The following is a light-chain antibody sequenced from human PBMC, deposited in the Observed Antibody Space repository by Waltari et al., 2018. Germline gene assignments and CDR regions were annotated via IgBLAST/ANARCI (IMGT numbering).Light chain of an antibody. CDR1: SNDVGGYNH. CDR2: DVS. J-gene: IGLJ2*01. Sequence: QAALTQPASVSGSPGQSVTIFCPGTSNDVGGYNHVSRYKEHPGQAPRVIIYDVSDRPSGVSDRFSGSKSGNTASLTISGLQAEDEADYYCSSQSSNDVVLFGGGTKLTVL. V-gene: IGLV2-14*01. CDR3: SSQSSNDVVL.